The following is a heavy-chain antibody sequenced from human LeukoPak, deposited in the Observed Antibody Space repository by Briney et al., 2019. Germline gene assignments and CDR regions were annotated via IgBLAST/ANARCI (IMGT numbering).Heavy chain of an antibody. J-gene: IGHJ4*02. V-gene: IGHV4-61*02. CDR1: GGSISSGSYY. CDR3: ASGILEVGANFDY. CDR2: IYTSGST. D-gene: IGHD1-26*01. Sequence: PSETLSLTCTVSGGSISSGSYYWSWIRQPAGKGLEWIGRIYTSGSTNYNPSLKSRVTISVDTSKNQFSLKLSSVTAADTAVYYCASGILEVGANFDYWGQGTLVTVSS.